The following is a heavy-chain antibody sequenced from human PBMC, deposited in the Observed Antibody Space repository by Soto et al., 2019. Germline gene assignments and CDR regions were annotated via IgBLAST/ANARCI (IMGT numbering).Heavy chain of an antibody. J-gene: IGHJ4*02. V-gene: IGHV4-39*01. D-gene: IGHD2-2*01. Sequence: SETLSLTCTVSGGSIRSSGYYWGWIRRPPGMGLEWIGSIFHSGSTLYTPSLNGRVTISVDTSKNQFSLKMTSVTAADTAVYYCARHATYCSSKRCYEFDFWGQGSLVTVSS. CDR1: GGSIRSSGYY. CDR3: ARHATYCSSKRCYEFDF. CDR2: IFHSGST.